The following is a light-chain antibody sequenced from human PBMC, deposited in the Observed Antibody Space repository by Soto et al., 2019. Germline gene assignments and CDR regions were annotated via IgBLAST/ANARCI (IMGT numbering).Light chain of an antibody. CDR3: LQDYSYPRT. CDR2: ATS. Sequence: AIPMTQSPSSLSASVGDRVTITCRASQDIRTELGWYQQKPGNAPKLLIYATSILQSGVPSRFSGIGSGTDFTLTISSLQLEDFATYYCLQDYSYPRTFGQGTKVEIK. V-gene: IGKV1-6*01. CDR1: QDIRTE. J-gene: IGKJ1*01.